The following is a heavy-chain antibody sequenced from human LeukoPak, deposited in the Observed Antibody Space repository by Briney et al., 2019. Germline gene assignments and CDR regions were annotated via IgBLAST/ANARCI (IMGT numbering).Heavy chain of an antibody. Sequence: SVKVSCKASGGTFSSYAISWVRQAPGQGLEWMGGIIPIFGTANYAQKFQGRVTITTDESTSTAYMELSSLRSEDTAVYYCARGIAAAGTLNFYYYYYYMDVWGKGTTVTVSS. D-gene: IGHD6-13*01. J-gene: IGHJ6*03. CDR2: IIPIFGTA. CDR1: GGTFSSYA. CDR3: ARGIAAAGTLNFYYYYYYMDV. V-gene: IGHV1-69*05.